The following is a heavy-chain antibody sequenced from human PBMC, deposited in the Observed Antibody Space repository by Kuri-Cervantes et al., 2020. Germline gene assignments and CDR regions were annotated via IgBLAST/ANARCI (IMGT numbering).Heavy chain of an antibody. CDR3: ARGDDAFDT. CDR1: GFTFSSSW. CDR2: IKCDGSEK. Sequence: GESLKISCAASGFTFSSSWMHWVCQAPEKGLEWVADIKCDGSEKYYVDSVKGRFTISRDNAKNSLYLQMNSLRAEDTAVYYCARGDDAFDTWGQGTMVTVSS. V-gene: IGHV3-52*01. J-gene: IGHJ3*02.